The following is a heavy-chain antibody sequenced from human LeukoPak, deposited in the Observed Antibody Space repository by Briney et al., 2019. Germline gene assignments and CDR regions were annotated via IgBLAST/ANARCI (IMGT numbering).Heavy chain of an antibody. J-gene: IGHJ4*02. CDR2: IIPNLGIA. V-gene: IGHV1-69*04. Sequence: SVKVSCKASGGTFSSYAISWVRQAPGQGLEWMGRIIPNLGIANYAQKFQGRVTITADKSTSTAYMELSSLRSEDTAVYYCARGPLLAAAASNFDYWGQGTLVTVSS. CDR3: ARGPLLAAAASNFDY. D-gene: IGHD6-13*01. CDR1: GGTFSSYA.